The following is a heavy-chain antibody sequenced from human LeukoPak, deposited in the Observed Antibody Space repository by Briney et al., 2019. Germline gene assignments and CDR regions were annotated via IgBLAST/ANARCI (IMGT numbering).Heavy chain of an antibody. J-gene: IGHJ4*02. V-gene: IGHV4-4*02. CDR1: GGSISSINW. Sequence: SETLSLTCAVSGGSISSINWWSWVRQPPGKGLEWIGEIYHSGSTNYNPSLKSRVTISVDKSKNQFSLKLSSVTAADTAVYYCARSKGIAVAESFDYWGQGTLVTVSS. CDR2: IYHSGST. D-gene: IGHD6-19*01. CDR3: ARSKGIAVAESFDY.